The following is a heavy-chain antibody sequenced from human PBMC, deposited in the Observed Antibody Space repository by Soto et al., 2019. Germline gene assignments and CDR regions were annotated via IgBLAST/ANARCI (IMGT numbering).Heavy chain of an antibody. D-gene: IGHD6-19*01. CDR2: IYYTGIT. V-gene: IGHV4-39*01. CDR3: ARPTRQDTVAGNY. J-gene: IGHJ4*02. Sequence: QLHLQESGPGLVKPSETLSLTCTVSGGSISSSSYYWGWIRQPPGKGLEWIGSIYYTGITHYNPSLKSRATISIDTSKNQFSLSLNSVTATDTAVYYCARPTRQDTVAGNYWGQGTLVTVSS. CDR1: GGSISSSSYY.